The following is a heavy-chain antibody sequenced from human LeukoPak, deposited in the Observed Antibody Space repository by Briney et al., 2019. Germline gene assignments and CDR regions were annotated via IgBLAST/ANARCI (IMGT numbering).Heavy chain of an antibody. Sequence: SETLSLTCTVSGGSISSGGYYWSWIRQHPGKGLEWIGYIYYSGSTYYNPSLKSRVTISVDTSKNQFSLKLSSVTAADTAVYYCARDRKNTYYYDSSGYLRADYFDYWGQGTLVTVSS. CDR2: IYYSGST. CDR1: GGSISSGGYY. D-gene: IGHD3-22*01. J-gene: IGHJ4*02. CDR3: ARDRKNTYYYDSSGYLRADYFDY. V-gene: IGHV4-31*03.